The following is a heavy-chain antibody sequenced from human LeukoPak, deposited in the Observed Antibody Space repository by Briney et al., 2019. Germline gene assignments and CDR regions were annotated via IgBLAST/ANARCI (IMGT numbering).Heavy chain of an antibody. V-gene: IGHV4-39*01. CDR3: ARVDTAMAVTYYYYYMDV. CDR1: GGSISSSSYY. CDR2: IYYSGST. D-gene: IGHD5-18*01. J-gene: IGHJ6*03. Sequence: SETLSLTCTVSGGSISSSSYYWGWIRQPPGKGLEWIGSIYYSGSTYYNPSLKSRVTISVDTSKNQFSLKLSSVTAADTAVYYCARVDTAMAVTYYYYYMDVWGKGTTVTISS.